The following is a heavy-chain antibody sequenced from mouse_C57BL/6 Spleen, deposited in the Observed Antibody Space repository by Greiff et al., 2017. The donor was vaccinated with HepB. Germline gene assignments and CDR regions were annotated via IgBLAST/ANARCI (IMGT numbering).Heavy chain of an antibody. CDR1: GYTFTSYW. Sequence: QVQLQQSGAELVKPGASVKMSCKASGYTFTSYWMTWVKQRPGQGLEWIGDIYPGSGSTNYNEKFKSKATLTVDTSSSTAYMQLSSLTSEDSAVYYCASIYYDYDGGLFDYWGQGTTLTVSS. J-gene: IGHJ2*01. V-gene: IGHV1-55*01. CDR3: ASIYYDYDGGLFDY. D-gene: IGHD2-4*01. CDR2: IYPGSGST.